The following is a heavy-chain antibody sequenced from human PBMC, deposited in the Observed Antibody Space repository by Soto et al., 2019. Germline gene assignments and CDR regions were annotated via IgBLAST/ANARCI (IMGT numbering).Heavy chain of an antibody. CDR2: ISGSGDST. Sequence: EVRLLESGGGLVQPGGSLRLSCAASGFTFSVYALSWVRQAPGKGLEWVSGISGSGDSTHYADSVKGRFTVSRDNSKSMLYLQTNSLRAEDRVIYCCAKALYGEFTYWGQGTLVSVSS. CDR1: GFTFSVYA. J-gene: IGHJ4*02. V-gene: IGHV3-23*01. D-gene: IGHD3-10*01. CDR3: AKALYGEFTY.